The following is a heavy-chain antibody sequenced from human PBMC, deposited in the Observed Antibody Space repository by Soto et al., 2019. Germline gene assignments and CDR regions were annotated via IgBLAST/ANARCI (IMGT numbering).Heavy chain of an antibody. CDR2: MNPNSGNT. D-gene: IGHD3-10*01. CDR3: ARGFGFGELSPSSY. CDR1: GYTFTSYD. V-gene: IGHV1-8*01. Sequence: ASAKVSCKASGYTFTSYDINWVRQATGQGLEWMEWMNPNSGNTGYAQKFQGRVTMTRNTSISTAYMELSSLRSEDTAVYYCARGFGFGELSPSSYWGQGTLVTVSS. J-gene: IGHJ4*02.